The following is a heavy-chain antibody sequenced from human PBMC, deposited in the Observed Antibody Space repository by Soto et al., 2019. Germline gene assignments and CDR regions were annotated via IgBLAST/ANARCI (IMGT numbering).Heavy chain of an antibody. CDR1: GYTFSRYG. CDR2: ISGYNGDT. CDR3: AKNGQPPYYYYGLDV. D-gene: IGHD2-8*01. V-gene: IGHV1-18*01. Sequence: QGQLVQSGGEVKKSGASVKVSCKASGYTFSRYGISWVRQAPGQGLEWTGWISGYNGDTNYAQKFQGRVTMTIDTSTTTAYMELRSLTSDDTAVYYCAKNGQPPYYYYGLDVWGQGTTVTVSS. J-gene: IGHJ6*02.